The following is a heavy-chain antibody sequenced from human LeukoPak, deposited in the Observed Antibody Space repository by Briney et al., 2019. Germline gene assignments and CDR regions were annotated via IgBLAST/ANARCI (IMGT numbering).Heavy chain of an antibody. CDR1: GFTFSSYG. CDR3: AKGEYSSSPFDP. V-gene: IGHV3-30*02. CDR2: IRYDGSNK. J-gene: IGHJ5*02. D-gene: IGHD6-6*01. Sequence: GGSLRLSCAASGFTFSSYGMHWVRQAPGKGLEWVTFIRYDGSNKYYTDSVKGRFTISRDNSKNTLYLQMNSLRAEDTAVYYCAKGEYSSSPFDPWGRGTLVTVSS.